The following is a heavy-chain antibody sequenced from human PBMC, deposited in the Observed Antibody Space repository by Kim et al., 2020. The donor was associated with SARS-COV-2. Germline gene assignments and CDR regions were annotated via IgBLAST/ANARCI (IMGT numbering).Heavy chain of an antibody. J-gene: IGHJ6*02. CDR1: GGSIRSYY. CDR2: IYYSGST. CDR3: ARRQLGTYYYYGLDV. D-gene: IGHD3-10*01. V-gene: IGHV4-59*08. Sequence: SETLSLTCTVSGGSIRSYYWSWIRQPPGKGLEWIGYIYYSGSTDYNPSLKSRVSISVDTSKNQLSLKLISVTAADTAIYYCARRQLGTYYYYGLDVWGQGTTVTVSS.